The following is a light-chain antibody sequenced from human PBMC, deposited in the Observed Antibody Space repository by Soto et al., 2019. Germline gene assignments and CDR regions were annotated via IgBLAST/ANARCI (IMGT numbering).Light chain of an antibody. J-gene: IGKJ1*01. V-gene: IGKV1-5*01. CDR3: QQYNSYS. CDR2: HAS. Sequence: DIQMTQSHSTLPASVGXXXTXXCRASQSISNWVAWYQQKPGTAXXLLIYHASSLESGVPARFSGSGSGTEFTLTISSLQPDDFATYYCQQYNSYSFGQGTKVDIK. CDR1: QSISNW.